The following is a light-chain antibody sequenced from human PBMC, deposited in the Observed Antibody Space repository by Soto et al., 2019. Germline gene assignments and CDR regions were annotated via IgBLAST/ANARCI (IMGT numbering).Light chain of an antibody. V-gene: IGKV1-13*02. Sequence: AIQLTQSPSSLSASVGDRVTITCRASQGISSALAWYQHKPGRAPRLLIYDASSLQSGVSSRFSGSGSWTDFTLNISSLPPEDFETDYCQQFQSYALTFGGGTKLEIK. J-gene: IGKJ4*01. CDR2: DAS. CDR3: QQFQSYALT. CDR1: QGISSA.